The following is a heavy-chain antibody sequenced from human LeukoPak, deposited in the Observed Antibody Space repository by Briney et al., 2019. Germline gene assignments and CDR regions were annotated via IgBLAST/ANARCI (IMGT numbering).Heavy chain of an antibody. CDR2: IYPGDSDT. J-gene: IGHJ4*02. V-gene: IGHV5-51*01. CDR1: GYSFTSYW. D-gene: IGHD1-1*01. CDR3: ARHETGPYFDY. Sequence: GESLKISCKGSGYSFTSYWISWVRQMPGKGLECMGIIYPGDSDTRYSPSFQGQVAISADRSISTAYLQWSSLKASDTAMYYCARHETGPYFDYWGQGTLVTVSS.